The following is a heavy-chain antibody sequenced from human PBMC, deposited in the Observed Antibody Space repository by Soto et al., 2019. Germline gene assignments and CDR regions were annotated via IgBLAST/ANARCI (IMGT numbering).Heavy chain of an antibody. CDR1: GYSFTSYW. D-gene: IGHD6-19*01. V-gene: IGHV5-51*01. Sequence: GESLKISGKGSGYSFTSYWIGWVRQMPGKGLEWMGIIYPGDSDTRYSPSFQGQVTISADKSISTAYLQWSSLKASDTAMYYCAREAIDVAGTRAFDIWGQGTMVTVSS. J-gene: IGHJ3*02. CDR2: IYPGDSDT. CDR3: AREAIDVAGTRAFDI.